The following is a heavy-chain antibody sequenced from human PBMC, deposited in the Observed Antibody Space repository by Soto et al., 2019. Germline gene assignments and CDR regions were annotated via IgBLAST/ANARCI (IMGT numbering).Heavy chain of an antibody. J-gene: IGHJ4*02. CDR1: GYTFTGYY. V-gene: IGHV1-2*04. CDR2: INPNSGGT. Sequence: QVQLVQSGAEVKKPGASVKVSCKASGYTFTGYYMHWVRQAPGQGLEWMGWINPNSGGTNYAQKFQGWVTMTRDTSISTAYMELSRLRSDDTAVYYCARANTFGGVMAAYFDYWGLGTLVTVSS. D-gene: IGHD3-16*01. CDR3: ARANTFGGVMAAYFDY.